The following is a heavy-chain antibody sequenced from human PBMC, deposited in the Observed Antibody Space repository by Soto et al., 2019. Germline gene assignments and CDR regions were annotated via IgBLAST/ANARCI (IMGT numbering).Heavy chain of an antibody. V-gene: IGHV5-51*01. D-gene: IGHD1-20*01. Sequence: PGESLKISCKGSGYSFTSYWIGWVRQMPGKGLEWMGIIYPGDSDTRYSPSFQGQVTISADKSISTAYLQWSSLKASDTAMYYCARRIGNWNNGYYYYMDVWGKGTTVTVSS. J-gene: IGHJ6*03. CDR1: GYSFTSYW. CDR3: ARRIGNWNNGYYYYMDV. CDR2: IYPGDSDT.